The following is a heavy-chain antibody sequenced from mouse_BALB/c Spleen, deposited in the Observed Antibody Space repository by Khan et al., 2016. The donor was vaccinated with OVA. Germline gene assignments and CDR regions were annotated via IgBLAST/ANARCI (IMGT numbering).Heavy chain of an antibody. CDR2: ISSGGGSYI. CDR1: GFTFSKYA. D-gene: IGHD1-1*01. V-gene: IGHV5-9-3*01. Sequence: EVELVESGGGLVKPGDSLKLSCAASGFTFSKYAMSWVRQTPEKRLEWVATISSGGGSYIYYPDSVKGRFTIFRDNTKNTLYQQMSSRRSEDTAMYYCSRVYFGYFDYWGQGTTLTVSS. J-gene: IGHJ2*01. CDR3: SRVYFGYFDY.